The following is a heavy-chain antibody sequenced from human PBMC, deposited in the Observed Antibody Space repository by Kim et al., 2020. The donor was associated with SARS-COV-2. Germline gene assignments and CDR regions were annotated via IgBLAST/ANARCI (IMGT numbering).Heavy chain of an antibody. D-gene: IGHD3-10*01. CDR2: ISGDGGST. V-gene: IGHV3-43*02. CDR3: AKDKAWRITMVRGVIN. CDR1: GFTFDDCA. Sequence: GGSLRLSCAASGFTFDDCAMHWVRQAPGKGLEWVSLISGDGGSTYYADSVKGRFTISRDNSKNSLYLQMNSLRTEDTALYYCAKDKAWRITMVRGVINWGQGTLVTVSS. J-gene: IGHJ4*02.